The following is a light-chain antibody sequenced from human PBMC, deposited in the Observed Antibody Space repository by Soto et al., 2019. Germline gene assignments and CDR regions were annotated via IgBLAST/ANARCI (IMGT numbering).Light chain of an antibody. CDR2: GAS. V-gene: IGKV3-15*01. J-gene: IGKJ2*01. CDR3: QKYSDRPYT. Sequence: IVMTQSPATLSVSPGDRATLSCRASQSVSSLLAWYQQKPGQAPRLLLYGASTRATGIPARFSGSGSGTEFTLTISILQSEDFAVYYCQKYSDRPYTFGQGTKVDI. CDR1: QSVSSL.